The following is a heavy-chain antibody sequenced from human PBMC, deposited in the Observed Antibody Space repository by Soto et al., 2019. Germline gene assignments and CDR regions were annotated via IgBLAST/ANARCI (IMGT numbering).Heavy chain of an antibody. CDR1: GYTFISYG. J-gene: IGHJ4*02. V-gene: IGHV1-18*01. CDR3: AREDSVTTINFDY. Sequence: ASVKVSCKTSGYTFISYGITWVRQAPGQGLEWMGWISAYNDNTNYAQKVQDRVTLTTDTSTNTAYMELRSLRSDDTAVYYCAREDSVTTINFDYWGQGTLVTVSS. CDR2: ISAYNDNT. D-gene: IGHD4-17*01.